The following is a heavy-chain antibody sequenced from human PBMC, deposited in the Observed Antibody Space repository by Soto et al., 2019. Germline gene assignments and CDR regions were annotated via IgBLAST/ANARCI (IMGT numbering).Heavy chain of an antibody. CDR2: ISYDGSNK. V-gene: IGHV3-30-3*01. CDR3: ARDYYRFNSGYGFSMDV. Sequence: QVQLVESGGGVVQPGRSLRLSCAASGFTFSSYAMHWVRQAPGKGLEWVAVISYDGSNKYYADSVKGRFTISRDNSKNXXYLQMNSRRAQDTAVYYCARDYYRFNSGYGFSMDVWGQGTTVTVSS. D-gene: IGHD5-12*01. J-gene: IGHJ6*02. CDR1: GFTFSSYA.